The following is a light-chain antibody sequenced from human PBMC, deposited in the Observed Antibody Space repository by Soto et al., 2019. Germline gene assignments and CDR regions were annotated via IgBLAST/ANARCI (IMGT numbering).Light chain of an antibody. CDR2: DAS. Sequence: IQLTQSPSSLSASVGDRVTITCRAGQDISSALAWYQQKPGKAPKLLLYDASSLDAGVPSRFSGSGSGTDFTHSITSLRTEDFATYYCPQFNDFPLTVGGGTKVQIK. CDR1: QDISSA. CDR3: PQFNDFPLT. V-gene: IGKV1D-13*01. J-gene: IGKJ4*01.